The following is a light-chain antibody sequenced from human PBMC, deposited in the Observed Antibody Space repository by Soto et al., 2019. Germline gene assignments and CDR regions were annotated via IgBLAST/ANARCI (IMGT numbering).Light chain of an antibody. CDR1: QTVSSSS. CDR2: DAS. Sequence: EIVLTQSPGTLSLSPGVRATLSCWASQTVSSSSLAWYQQKPGQAPRVLIYDASKRATGIPARFSGSGSGTDFTLTISSLEPEDFAVYYCQQRTNWPITFGQGTRLEI. J-gene: IGKJ5*01. V-gene: IGKV3D-20*02. CDR3: QQRTNWPIT.